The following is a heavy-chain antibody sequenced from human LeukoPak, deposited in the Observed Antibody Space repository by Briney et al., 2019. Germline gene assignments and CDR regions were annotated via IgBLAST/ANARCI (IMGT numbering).Heavy chain of an antibody. CDR2: IKQDGSEK. CDR1: GFTFSSYW. V-gene: IGHV3-7*01. Sequence: GGSLRLSCAASGFTFSSYWMSWVRQAPGKGLEWVANIKQDGSEKYYVDSVKGRFTISRDNSKNTLYLQMNSLRAEDTAVYYCARDHTRGYFDYWGQGTLVTVSS. J-gene: IGHJ4*02. D-gene: IGHD3-10*01. CDR3: ARDHTRGYFDY.